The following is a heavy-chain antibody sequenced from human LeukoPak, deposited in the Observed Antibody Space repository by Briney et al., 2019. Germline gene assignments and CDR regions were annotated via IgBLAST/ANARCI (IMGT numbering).Heavy chain of an antibody. V-gene: IGHV4-39*01. CDR1: GGSISSNSYY. Sequence: PSETLSLTCTVSGGSISSNSYYWGWIRQPPGKGLEWIGSIYYSGSTYYNPSLKSRVTISVDTSKNQFSLKLTSVSAADTAVYYCARRNSSNWFRYFDLWGRGTLVTVSS. CDR2: IYYSGST. J-gene: IGHJ2*01. CDR3: ARRNSSNWFRYFDL. D-gene: IGHD6-13*01.